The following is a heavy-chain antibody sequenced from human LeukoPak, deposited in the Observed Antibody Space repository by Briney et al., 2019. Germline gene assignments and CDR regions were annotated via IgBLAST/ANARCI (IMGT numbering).Heavy chain of an antibody. D-gene: IGHD6-13*01. CDR3: ARDQPSSWYYFDY. CDR1: GFTFSSYE. CDR2: ITRSGDTI. J-gene: IGHJ4*02. V-gene: IGHV3-48*03. Sequence: PGGSLRLSCAASGFTFSSYEMNWVRQAPGKGLEWASYITRSGDTIYYADSVKGRFTISRDNAKNSLYLQMNSLRAEDTAVYYCARDQPSSWYYFDYWGQGTLVTVSS.